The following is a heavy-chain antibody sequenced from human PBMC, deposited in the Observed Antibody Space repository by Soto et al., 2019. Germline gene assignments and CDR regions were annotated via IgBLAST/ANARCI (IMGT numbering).Heavy chain of an antibody. Sequence: QVQLQQWGAGLLKPSETLSLTCAVYGGSFSGYYWSWIRQPPGKGLEWIGEINHSGSTNYNPSLRRRVTISVDTSKNQFSLKLSSVTAADTAVYYCASRGIAAAGIWGQGTLVTVSS. V-gene: IGHV4-34*01. CDR1: GGSFSGYY. J-gene: IGHJ4*02. CDR3: ASRGIAAAGI. D-gene: IGHD6-13*01. CDR2: INHSGST.